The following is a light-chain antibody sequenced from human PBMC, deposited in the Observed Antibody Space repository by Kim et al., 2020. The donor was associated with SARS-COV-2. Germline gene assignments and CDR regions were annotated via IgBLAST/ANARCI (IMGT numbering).Light chain of an antibody. CDR2: RAS. CDR3: QQSSSTPRT. J-gene: IGKJ2*01. Sequence: SASVGDRVTITCRASQSISNFLNWYQHKPGKAPKVVIYRASSLKSGVPSRFSGSGSGTEFALTISSLQPEDFATYYCQQSSSTPRTFGQGTKLEIK. V-gene: IGKV1-39*01. CDR1: QSISNF.